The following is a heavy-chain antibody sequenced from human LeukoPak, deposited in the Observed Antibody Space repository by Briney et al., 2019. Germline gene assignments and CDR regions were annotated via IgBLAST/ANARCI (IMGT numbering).Heavy chain of an antibody. Sequence: GGSLRLSCAASGFTFSSYDMHWVRQATGKGLEWVSAIGTAGDTYYPGSVKGRFTISRDTSNNTLFLQMNSLRAEDTAVYYCARGHITIFGVVTSGAFDIWGQGTMVTVSS. D-gene: IGHD3-3*01. CDR2: IGTAGDT. V-gene: IGHV3-13*01. CDR3: ARGHITIFGVVTSGAFDI. J-gene: IGHJ3*02. CDR1: GFTFSSYD.